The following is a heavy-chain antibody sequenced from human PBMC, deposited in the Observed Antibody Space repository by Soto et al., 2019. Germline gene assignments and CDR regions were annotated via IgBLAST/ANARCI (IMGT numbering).Heavy chain of an antibody. J-gene: IGHJ3*02. CDR3: ARERTVTRRGDAFDI. Sequence: ASVKVSCKASGYTFTSYYMHWVRQAPGQGLEWMGIINPSGGSTSYAQKFQGRVTMTRDTSTSTVYMELSSLRSEDTAVYYCARERTVTRRGDAFDIWGQGTMVTVSS. V-gene: IGHV1-46*03. CDR1: GYTFTSYY. D-gene: IGHD4-17*01. CDR2: INPSGGST.